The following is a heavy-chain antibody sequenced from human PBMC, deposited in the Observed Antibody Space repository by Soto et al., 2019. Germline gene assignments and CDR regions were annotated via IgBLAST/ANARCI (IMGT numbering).Heavy chain of an antibody. J-gene: IGHJ6*02. CDR3: ASWLKGPDIGNYYYGMDV. V-gene: IGHV1-69*12. D-gene: IGHD2-15*01. CDR1: GGAFSDYA. Sequence: QVQLVQSGAEVKKPGSSVKVSCKASGGAFSDYAFSWVRQAPGQGLEWLGGIMPIFRAPDYAQKFQGRVTITADEFTRTAYMEMKSRRSEDTAVYYCASWLKGPDIGNYYYGMDVWGQGTTVTVS. CDR2: IMPIFRAP.